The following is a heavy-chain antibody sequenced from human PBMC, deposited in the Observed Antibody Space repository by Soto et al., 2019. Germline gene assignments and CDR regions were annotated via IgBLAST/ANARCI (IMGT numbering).Heavy chain of an antibody. D-gene: IGHD2-21*02. V-gene: IGHV4-39*01. CDR1: GGSISSSSYY. Sequence: QLQLQESGPGLVKPSETLSLTCTVSGGSISSSSYYWGWIRQPPGKGLEWIGNIYYSGSTYYNPSLTSRVTISADTSKNQFSLELSSVTAADTAVYYCARLTGWSLGVDYWGQGTLVTVSS. CDR3: ARLTGWSLGVDY. CDR2: IYYSGST. J-gene: IGHJ4*02.